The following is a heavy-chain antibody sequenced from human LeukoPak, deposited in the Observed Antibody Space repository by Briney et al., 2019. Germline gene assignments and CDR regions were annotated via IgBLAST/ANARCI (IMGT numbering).Heavy chain of an antibody. CDR3: ARGGPSYYGSGSPFDY. V-gene: IGHV4-59*01. CDR2: IYYSGST. CDR1: GGSISTYY. D-gene: IGHD3-10*01. J-gene: IGHJ4*02. Sequence: SETLSLTCTVSGGSISTYYWSWIRQPPGKELEWIGYIYYSGSTNYNPSLKSRLTISVDTSKNQFSLELNSVTAADTAVYYCARGGPSYYGSGSPFDYWGQGTLVTISS.